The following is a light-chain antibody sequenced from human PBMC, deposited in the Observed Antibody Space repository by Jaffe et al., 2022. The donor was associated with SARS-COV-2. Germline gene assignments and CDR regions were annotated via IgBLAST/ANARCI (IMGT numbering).Light chain of an antibody. J-gene: IGKJ4*01. CDR1: QSISSW. CDR3: QQYNSYSRLT. CDR2: KAS. Sequence: DIQMTQSPSTLSASVGDRVTITCRASQSISSWLAWYQQKPGKAPKLLIYKASTLESGVPSRFSGSGSGTEFTLTISSLQPDDFGTYHCQQYNSYSRLTFGGGTKVEIK. V-gene: IGKV1-5*03.